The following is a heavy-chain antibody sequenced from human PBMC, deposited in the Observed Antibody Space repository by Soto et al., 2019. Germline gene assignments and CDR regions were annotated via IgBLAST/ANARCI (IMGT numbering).Heavy chain of an antibody. Sequence: QLQLQESGPGLVKPSETLSLTCTVSGGSISSSSYYWGWIRQPPGKGLEWIGSIYYSGSTYYNPSLKSRVTISVDTSKNQFSLKLSSVTAADTAVYYCAVVDTAMEDYYYYYGMDVWGQGTTVTVSS. CDR1: GGSISSSSYY. J-gene: IGHJ6*02. CDR3: AVVDTAMEDYYYYYGMDV. D-gene: IGHD5-18*01. CDR2: IYYSGST. V-gene: IGHV4-39*01.